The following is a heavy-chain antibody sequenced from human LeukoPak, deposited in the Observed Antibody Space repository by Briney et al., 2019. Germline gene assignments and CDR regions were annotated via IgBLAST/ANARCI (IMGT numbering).Heavy chain of an antibody. CDR2: INAGNGNT. D-gene: IGHD5-18*01. CDR1: GYTFTSYA. Sequence: ASVKVSCKASGYTFTSYAMHWVRQAPGQRLEWMGWINAGNGNTKYSQKFQGRVTITRDTSASTAYMELSSLRSEDTAVYYCGRDPAVDTAMVTGWFDGWGQGTLVTVSS. J-gene: IGHJ5*02. V-gene: IGHV1-3*01. CDR3: GRDPAVDTAMVTGWFDG.